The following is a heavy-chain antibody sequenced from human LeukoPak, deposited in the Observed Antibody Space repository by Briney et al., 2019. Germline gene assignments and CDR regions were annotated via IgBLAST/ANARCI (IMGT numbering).Heavy chain of an antibody. V-gene: IGHV4-59*01. J-gene: IGHJ4*02. CDR3: ARGYNYYDSSVGY. CDR1: GGSIGSYY. Sequence: PSETLSLTCTVSGGSIGSYYWSWIRQPPGKGLEWIGYIYYSGSTNYNPSLKSRVTISVDTSKNQFSLKLSSVTAADTAVYYCARGYNYYDSSVGYWGQGTLVTVSS. CDR2: IYYSGST. D-gene: IGHD3-22*01.